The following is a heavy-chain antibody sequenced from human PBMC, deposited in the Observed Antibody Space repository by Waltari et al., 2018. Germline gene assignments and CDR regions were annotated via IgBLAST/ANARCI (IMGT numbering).Heavy chain of an antibody. J-gene: IGHJ4*02. Sequence: QVTLRESGPVVVKPTEALTLTCTVSGFSLTNDRMGVSWIRQPPGKALEWLAHIFSNDAKSHTPSLRTRLTISKDTSKRQVVLTMTNMDPVDTAIYFCARATDSGGHAAGFDSWGQGTLVTVSS. CDR1: GFSLTNDRMG. CDR3: ARATDSGGHAAGFDS. CDR2: IFSNDAK. V-gene: IGHV2-26*01. D-gene: IGHD4-17*01.